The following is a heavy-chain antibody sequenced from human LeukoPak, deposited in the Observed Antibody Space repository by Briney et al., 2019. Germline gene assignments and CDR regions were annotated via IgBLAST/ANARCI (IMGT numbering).Heavy chain of an antibody. CDR1: GYTFTSYY. Sequence: ASVTVSCTASGYTFTSYYMHWVRQAPGQGLAWMGVINPSGGSTSYVQKFQGRVTMTRDTSTSTVYMDLSSLTSEDAAVYYCARAPYYDILTSYYAVEYYFDYWGQGTLVTVSS. D-gene: IGHD3-9*01. V-gene: IGHV1-46*01. CDR2: INPSGGST. CDR3: ARAPYYDILTSYYAVEYYFDY. J-gene: IGHJ4*02.